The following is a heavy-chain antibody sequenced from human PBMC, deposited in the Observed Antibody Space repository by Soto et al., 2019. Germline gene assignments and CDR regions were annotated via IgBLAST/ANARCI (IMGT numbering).Heavy chain of an antibody. CDR1: GGSICSYY. Sequence: QVQLQESGPGLVKPSETLSLTCTVSGGSICSYYWSWIRQPPGKGLEWIGYIYYSGSTNYNPSLTSRVTISVDTSKNQFSLKLSSVTAADTAVSYCARAGVTMVRGVITTTDAFDIWGQGTMVTVSS. CDR3: ARAGVTMVRGVITTTDAFDI. D-gene: IGHD3-10*01. V-gene: IGHV4-59*01. J-gene: IGHJ3*02. CDR2: IYYSGST.